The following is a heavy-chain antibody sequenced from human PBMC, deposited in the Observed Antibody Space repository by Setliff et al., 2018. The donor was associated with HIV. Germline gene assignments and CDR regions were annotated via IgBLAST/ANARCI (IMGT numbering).Heavy chain of an antibody. D-gene: IGHD6-13*01. V-gene: IGHV3-21*01. Sequence: GGSLRLSCAVSGFSFSDYFMTWIRQAPGKGLEWVSSISSSSSYIYYADSVQGRFTISRDNAKNSLYMQMNSLRAEDTAVYYCARDGTAASPTWFDPWGQGTLVTVSS. J-gene: IGHJ5*02. CDR3: ARDGTAASPTWFDP. CDR2: ISSSSSYI. CDR1: GFSFSDYF.